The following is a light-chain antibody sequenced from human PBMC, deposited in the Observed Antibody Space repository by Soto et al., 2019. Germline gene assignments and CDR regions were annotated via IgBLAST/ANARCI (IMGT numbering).Light chain of an antibody. Sequence: EIIMTQSPATLSVSPGEGATLSCRTSHSISTNLAWYQHKRGQSPRLLVYGASTRATGVPARFSGSWSGAEFTLSISSLQSEDFAVYYCQQYNSWPTFGGGTKVEIK. CDR2: GAS. V-gene: IGKV3-15*01. J-gene: IGKJ4*01. CDR3: QQYNSWPT. CDR1: HSISTN.